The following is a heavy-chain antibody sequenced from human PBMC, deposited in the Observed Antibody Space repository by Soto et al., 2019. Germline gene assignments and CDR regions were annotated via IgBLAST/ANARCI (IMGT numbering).Heavy chain of an antibody. CDR2: MDPEGGET. Sequence: ASVKASCKVSGYTLTELSMHWVRQAPGKGLEWMGGMDPEGGETIYAQKFQGRVTMTGNTSISTAYMELSSLRSEDTAVYYCARPYSGYDSKVYYYYMDVWGKGTTVTVSS. V-gene: IGHV1-24*01. J-gene: IGHJ6*03. CDR1: GYTLTELS. CDR3: ARPYSGYDSKVYYYYMDV. D-gene: IGHD5-12*01.